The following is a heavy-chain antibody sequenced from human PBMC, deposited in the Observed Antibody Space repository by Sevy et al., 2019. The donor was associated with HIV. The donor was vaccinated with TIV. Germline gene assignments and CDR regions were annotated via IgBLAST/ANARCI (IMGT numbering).Heavy chain of an antibody. CDR3: AKRVAGALAALDI. V-gene: IGHV3-23*01. CDR1: GFTFRNYV. Sequence: GGSLRLSCAASGFTFRNYVMNWVRQPPGKGLKWVSVISDGGGTTYYADSVKGRFTISRDDSKSTLYLQMNSLRVEDTAVYFCAKRVAGALAALDIWGQGTMVTVSS. J-gene: IGHJ3*02. CDR2: ISDGGGTT. D-gene: IGHD3-10*01.